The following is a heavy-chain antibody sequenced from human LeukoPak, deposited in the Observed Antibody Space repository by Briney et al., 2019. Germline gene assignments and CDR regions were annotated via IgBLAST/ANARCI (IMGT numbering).Heavy chain of an antibody. J-gene: IGHJ5*02. CDR2: INPNSGGT. V-gene: IGHV1-2*02. CDR3: ARDRKVVVTATKNWFDP. CDR1: GYTFTGYY. D-gene: IGHD2-21*02. Sequence: ASVKVSCKASGYTFTGYYMHWVRQAPGQGLEWMGWINPNSGGTNYAQKFQGRVTMTRDTSISTAYMKLSRLRSDDTAVYYCARDRKVVVTATKNWFDPWGQGTLVTVSS.